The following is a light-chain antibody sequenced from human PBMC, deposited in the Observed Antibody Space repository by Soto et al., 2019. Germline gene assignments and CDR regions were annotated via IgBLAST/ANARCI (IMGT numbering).Light chain of an antibody. CDR3: QQYDSYVT. Sequence: DIPMTLSPSTLSASVGDRVTITCRASQSISSRLAWYQQKPGKAPKLLIYDASSLQSGVPSRFSGRGSGTEFTLTISSLQPDDFATYYCQQYDSYVTFGGGTKVEIK. CDR2: DAS. J-gene: IGKJ4*01. CDR1: QSISSR. V-gene: IGKV1-5*01.